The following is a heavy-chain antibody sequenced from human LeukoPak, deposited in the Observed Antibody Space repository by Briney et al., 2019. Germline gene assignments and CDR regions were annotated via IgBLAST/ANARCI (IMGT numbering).Heavy chain of an antibody. CDR2: IKSKTDGGTT. Sequence: GGSLRLSCAASGFTFSNAWMSWVRQAPGKGLEWVGRIKSKTDGGTTDYAAPVKGRFTISRDDSKNTLYLQMNSLKTEDTAVYYCTTVEHNGGNWNYFYLSGYCYYYMDVWGKGTTVTVSS. V-gene: IGHV3-15*01. CDR3: TTVEHNGGNWNYFYLSGYCYYYMDV. D-gene: IGHD1-7*01. CDR1: GFTFSNAW. J-gene: IGHJ6*03.